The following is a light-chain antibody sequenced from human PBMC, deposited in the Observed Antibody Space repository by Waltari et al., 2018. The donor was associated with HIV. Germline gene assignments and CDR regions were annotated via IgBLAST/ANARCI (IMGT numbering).Light chain of an antibody. CDR1: QSLLHSAGKTY. CDR2: DVS. Sequence: DIVMTQTPLSLSVTPGQPASISCKSSQSLLHSAGKTYLYWYLQKPGQSPQLLIYDVSNRFSGVPDRFSGSGSGTDFTLKISRVEAEDVGVYYCMQSIQLPWTFGQGTKVEIK. V-gene: IGKV2D-29*02. CDR3: MQSIQLPWT. J-gene: IGKJ1*01.